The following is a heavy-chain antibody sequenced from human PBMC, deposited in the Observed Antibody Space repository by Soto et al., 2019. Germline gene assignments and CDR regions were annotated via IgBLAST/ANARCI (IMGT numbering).Heavy chain of an antibody. CDR1: GFTFSSYA. J-gene: IGHJ4*02. Sequence: GGSLRLSCAASGFTFSSYAMSCVRQAPGKGLEWVSAISGSGGSTYYADSVKGRFTSSRDNSKNTLYLQMNSLRAEDTAVYYSAKGGAKREQLAREPSHYWGQGTLVTVSS. V-gene: IGHV3-23*01. CDR3: AKGGAKREQLAREPSHY. CDR2: ISGSGGST. D-gene: IGHD6-6*01.